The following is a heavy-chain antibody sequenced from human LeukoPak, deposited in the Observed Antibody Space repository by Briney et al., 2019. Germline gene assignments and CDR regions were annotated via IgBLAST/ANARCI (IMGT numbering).Heavy chain of an antibody. V-gene: IGHV5-51*01. J-gene: IGHJ4*02. CDR1: GYTFTNYW. D-gene: IGHD6-19*01. CDR2: IYPGDSDT. CDR3: ASVAVALDAYDY. Sequence: PGESLKISCKGSGYTFTNYWIHWVRQMPGKGLEWMGIIYPGDSDTRYSPSFQGQVTISADKSISTAYLQWSSLKASDTAMYYCASVAVALDAYDYWGQGTLVTVSS.